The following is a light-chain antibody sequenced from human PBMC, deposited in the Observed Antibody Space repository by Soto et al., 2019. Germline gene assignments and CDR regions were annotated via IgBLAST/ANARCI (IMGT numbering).Light chain of an antibody. CDR2: DAI. Sequence: EIVLTQSPATLSVSPGERFTLSCRASQNIHNHMSWFLQKHGQXPRXXIYDAIIRAADVPARFSGSWSGTEVTITINSLQSEDCAVYYGQQYDAWPLTFGGGTKVDIK. V-gene: IGKV3-15*01. CDR1: QNIHNH. CDR3: QQYDAWPLT. J-gene: IGKJ4*01.